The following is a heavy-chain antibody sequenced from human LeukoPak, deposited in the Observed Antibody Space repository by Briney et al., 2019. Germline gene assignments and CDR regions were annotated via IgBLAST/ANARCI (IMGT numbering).Heavy chain of an antibody. CDR1: GGSISSYY. D-gene: IGHD2-8*01. V-gene: IGHV4-59*01. Sequence: ASETLSLTCSVSGGSISSYYWSWIRQPPGKGLEWVGYIYYSGRTNYNPSLKSRVTISVDTSKNQFSLTLSSVTAADTAVYYCARVNCTNGVCYNSRGWFDPWGQGTLVTVSS. CDR2: IYYSGRT. J-gene: IGHJ5*02. CDR3: ARVNCTNGVCYNSRGWFDP.